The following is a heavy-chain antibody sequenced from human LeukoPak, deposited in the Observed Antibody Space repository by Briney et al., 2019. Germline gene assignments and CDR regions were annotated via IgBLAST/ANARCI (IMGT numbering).Heavy chain of an antibody. J-gene: IGHJ3*02. CDR2: ITSSGTYI. CDR1: GFTFNNYN. D-gene: IGHD3-10*01. CDR3: AKSNGYGLVDI. V-gene: IGHV3-21*04. Sequence: GGSLRLSCAASGFTFNNYNMNWVRQAPGKALEWVSSITSSGTYIFYADSVKGRFTISRDNAKNSLYLQMNSLGPEDTAVYYCAKSNGYGLVDIWGQGTMVTVSS.